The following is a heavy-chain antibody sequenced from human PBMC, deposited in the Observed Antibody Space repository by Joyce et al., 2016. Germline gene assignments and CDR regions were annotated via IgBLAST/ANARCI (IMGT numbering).Heavy chain of an antibody. D-gene: IGHD5-24*01. CDR3: HSEIASIDLDY. V-gene: IGHV3-30-3*01. J-gene: IGHJ4*02. Sequence: QVQLVESGGGVVQPGRSLRLSCEASGFSFSNYAVPWVRQGPGKGLDWVEGISGDGSNKYCANSVRGRFTISRDNSKNTLYRQMNSLRPEDTAVYYCHSEIASIDLDYWGQGTLVTVSS. CDR1: GFSFSNYA. CDR2: ISGDGSNK.